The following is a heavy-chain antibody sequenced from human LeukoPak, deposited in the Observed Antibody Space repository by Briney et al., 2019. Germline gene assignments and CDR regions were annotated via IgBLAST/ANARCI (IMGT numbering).Heavy chain of an antibody. CDR2: IIPIFGTA. CDR3: ARGRGGDGYRYHDFDY. J-gene: IGHJ4*02. CDR1: GGTFISYA. V-gene: IGHV1-69*05. D-gene: IGHD5-24*01. Sequence: SVKVSCKASGGTFISYAISWVRHAPGQGLEWMGGIIPIFGTANYAQKFQGRVTITTDESTSTAYMELSSLRSEDTAVYYCARGRGGDGYRYHDFDYWGQGTLVTVSS.